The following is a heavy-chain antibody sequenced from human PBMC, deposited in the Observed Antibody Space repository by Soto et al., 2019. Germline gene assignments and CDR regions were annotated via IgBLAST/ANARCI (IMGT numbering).Heavy chain of an antibody. CDR2: IYYSGST. CDR1: GGSISSGGYS. D-gene: IGHD1-26*01. V-gene: IGHV4-61*08. CDR3: ARYGGATTEEAGYFQH. Sequence: SETLSLTCAVSGGSISSGGYSWSWIRQPPGKGLEWIGYIYYSGSTNYNPSLKSRVTISVDTSKNQFSLKLSSVTAADTAVYYCARYGGATTEEAGYFQHWAQGNLVTVSS. J-gene: IGHJ1*01.